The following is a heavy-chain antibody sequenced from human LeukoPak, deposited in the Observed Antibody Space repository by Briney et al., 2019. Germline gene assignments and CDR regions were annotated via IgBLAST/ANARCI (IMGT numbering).Heavy chain of an antibody. CDR1: GFTVSTNS. V-gene: IGHV3-53*01. CDR3: ARERREQLLPPYTRSVTYFDY. J-gene: IGHJ4*02. CDR2: IYSDNT. Sequence: GGSLRLSCTVSGFTVSTNSMSWVRQAPGKGLEWVSFIYSDNTHYSDSVKGRFTISRDNSKNTLYLQMNSLRAEDTAVYYCARERREQLLPPYTRSVTYFDYWGQGTLVTVSS. D-gene: IGHD2-2*01.